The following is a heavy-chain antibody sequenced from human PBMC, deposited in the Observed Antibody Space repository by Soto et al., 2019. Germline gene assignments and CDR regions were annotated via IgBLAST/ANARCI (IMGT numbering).Heavy chain of an antibody. CDR3: ATDRSGYSGYAVPPYYYYGMDV. D-gene: IGHD5-12*01. Sequence: EVQLVESGGGLVKPGGSLRLSCAASGFTFSSYSMNWVRQAPGKGLEWVSSISSSSYIYYADSVKGRFTISRDNAKNSLYLQMNSLRAEDTAVYYCATDRSGYSGYAVPPYYYYGMDVWGQGTTVTVSS. J-gene: IGHJ6*02. CDR2: ISSSSYI. V-gene: IGHV3-21*01. CDR1: GFTFSSYS.